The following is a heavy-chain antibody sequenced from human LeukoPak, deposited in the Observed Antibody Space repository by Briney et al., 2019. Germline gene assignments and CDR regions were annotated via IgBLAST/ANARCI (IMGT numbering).Heavy chain of an antibody. Sequence: HPGGSLRLSCAASGFTFSSYWMHWVRRAPGKGLVWVSRINSDGSSTSYADSVKGRFTISRDNAKNTLYLQMNSLRAEDTAVYYCASGEARRYFDSPPERAFDYWGPGTLVTVSS. V-gene: IGHV3-74*01. CDR1: GFTFSSYW. CDR3: ASGEARRYFDSPPERAFDY. J-gene: IGHJ4*02. CDR2: INSDGSST. D-gene: IGHD3-9*01.